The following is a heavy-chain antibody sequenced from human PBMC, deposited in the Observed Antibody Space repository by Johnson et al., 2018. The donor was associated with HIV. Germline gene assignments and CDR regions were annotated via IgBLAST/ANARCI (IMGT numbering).Heavy chain of an antibody. V-gene: IGHV3-7*05. CDR3: ARPNRPQYRSTFDI. CDR1: GFTFSSFW. D-gene: IGHD6-13*01. CDR2: IKDDGSEK. J-gene: IGHJ3*02. Sequence: MQLVESGGGLVQPGGSLRLSCAASGFTFSSFWMTWVRQAPGKGLELVANIKDDGSEKSYVDSVKGRFTISRDNAKNSLYLQMSSLRAEDTAIYYCARPNRPQYRSTFDIWGQGTKVTVSS.